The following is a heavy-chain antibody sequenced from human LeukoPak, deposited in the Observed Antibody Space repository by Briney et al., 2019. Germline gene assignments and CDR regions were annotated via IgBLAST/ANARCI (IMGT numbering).Heavy chain of an antibody. Sequence: ASVKVSCRASGYTFTDYYMLWVRQAPGQGLEWMGWLNPNTLVTNYAQHFQGRVSMTWDTSISTGYMDLHSLTSDDTAVYYCARKDGGRDGMDVWGQGTTVTVSS. D-gene: IGHD4-23*01. CDR1: GYTFTDYY. CDR2: LNPNTLVT. CDR3: ARKDGGRDGMDV. V-gene: IGHV1-2*02. J-gene: IGHJ6*02.